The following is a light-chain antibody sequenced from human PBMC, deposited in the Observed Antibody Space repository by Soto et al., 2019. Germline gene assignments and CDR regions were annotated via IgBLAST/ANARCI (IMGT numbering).Light chain of an antibody. J-gene: IGKJ1*01. CDR1: QSLVHGNGYTY. Sequence: DIVMTQTPLSSPVTLGQSASITCRSSQSLVHGNGYTYLSWLHQRPGQPPRLLIDKISNRLSGVPDRFSGSGAGADFTLQIRRVEPEDVGVYYCMQATQFPRTFGQGTKVEVK. CDR2: KIS. V-gene: IGKV2-24*01. CDR3: MQATQFPRT.